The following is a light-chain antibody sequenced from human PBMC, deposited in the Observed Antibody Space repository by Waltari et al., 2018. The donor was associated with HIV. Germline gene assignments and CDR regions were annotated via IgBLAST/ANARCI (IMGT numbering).Light chain of an antibody. CDR3: CSYAGSNTFV. V-gene: IGLV2-23*03. CDR2: EGS. CDR1: NSDVGSYNL. Sequence: QSALTQPASVCGSPGQSITISCTGTNSDVGSYNLVSWYQQHPGKAPKLMIYEGSKRPSGVSNRFSGSKSGNTASLTIAGLQAEDEADYYCCSYAGSNTFVFGTGTKVTVL. J-gene: IGLJ1*01.